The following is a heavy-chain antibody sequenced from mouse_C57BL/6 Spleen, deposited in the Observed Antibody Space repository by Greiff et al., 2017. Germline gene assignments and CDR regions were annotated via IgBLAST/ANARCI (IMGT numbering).Heavy chain of an antibody. Sequence: VQLQQPGAELVMPGASVKLSCKASGYTFTSYWMHWVKQRPGQGLEWIGEIDPSDSYTNYNQKFKGKSTLTVDKSSSTAYMQLSSLTSEDSAVYYWARRESYFDYWGQGTTLTVSS. V-gene: IGHV1-69*01. CDR3: ARRESYFDY. D-gene: IGHD6-2*01. CDR2: IDPSDSYT. J-gene: IGHJ2*01. CDR1: GYTFTSYW.